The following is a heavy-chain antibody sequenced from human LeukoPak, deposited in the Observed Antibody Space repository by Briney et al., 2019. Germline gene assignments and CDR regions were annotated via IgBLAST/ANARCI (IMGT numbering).Heavy chain of an antibody. V-gene: IGHV3-66*01. CDR1: GFTLSSNY. Sequence: GGSLRLSCAASGFTLSSNYMSWVRQTPGKGLEWVSVIYSGGSTYYADSVKGRFTISRDNSKNTLYLQMNSLRAEDTAVYYCARGSPLWYWGQGTLVTVSS. J-gene: IGHJ4*02. CDR2: IYSGGST. D-gene: IGHD2-21*01. CDR3: ARGSPLWY.